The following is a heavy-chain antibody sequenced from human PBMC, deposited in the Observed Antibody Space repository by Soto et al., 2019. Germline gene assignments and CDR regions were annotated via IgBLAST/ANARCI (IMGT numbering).Heavy chain of an antibody. CDR2: IKQDGSEK. D-gene: IGHD6-19*01. Sequence: GGSLRLSCAASGFTFSSYWMSWVRQAPGKGLEWVANIKQDGSEKYYVDSVKGRFTISRDNAKNSLYLQMNSLRAEDTAVYYCARVYSSGWYYYYYGMDVWGQGTTVTVSS. CDR3: ARVYSSGWYYYYYGMDV. V-gene: IGHV3-7*01. CDR1: GFTFSSYW. J-gene: IGHJ6*02.